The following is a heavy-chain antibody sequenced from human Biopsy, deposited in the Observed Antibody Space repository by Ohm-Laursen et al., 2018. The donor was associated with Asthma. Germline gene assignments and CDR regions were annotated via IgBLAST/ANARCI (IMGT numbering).Heavy chain of an antibody. CDR3: ARISRLGYNSLDYGMDV. D-gene: IGHD5-24*01. CDR2: IYSGDNT. V-gene: IGHV3-53*01. CDR1: GFAVSRDY. J-gene: IGHJ6*02. Sequence: SLRLSCAASGFAVSRDYMFWVRQAPGKGLEWVSVIYSGDNTYYADSAKGRFTISRDHSKLYLQMNNLRAEDTAVYHCARISRLGYNSLDYGMDVWGQGTTVTVSS.